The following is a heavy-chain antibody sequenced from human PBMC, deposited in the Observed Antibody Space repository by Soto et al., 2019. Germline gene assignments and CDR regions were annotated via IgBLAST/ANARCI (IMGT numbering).Heavy chain of an antibody. CDR1: GYTFTSYD. CDR2: MNPNSGNT. CDR3: ARPYCIKDHGMDV. J-gene: IGHJ6*02. V-gene: IGHV1-8*01. Sequence: QVQLVQSGAEVKKPGASVKVSCKASGYTFTSYDINWVRQATGQGLEWMGWMNPNSGNTGYAQKFQGRVTMTRNTSIRSVSIKRSSLRSPERAVYYCARPYCIKDHGMDVWGQGTTVTVSS. D-gene: IGHD2-15*01.